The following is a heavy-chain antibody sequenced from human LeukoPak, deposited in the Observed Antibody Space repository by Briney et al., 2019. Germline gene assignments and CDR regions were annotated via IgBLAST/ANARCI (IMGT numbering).Heavy chain of an antibody. CDR3: AREGGTIEIGEFDY. D-gene: IGHD3-16*02. J-gene: IGHJ4*02. CDR2: IQYDGSEK. V-gene: IGHV3-30*02. CDR1: GLTFTFSTSG. Sequence: PGGSLRLSCAASGLTFTFSTSGIHWVRQAPGKGLEWVAFIQYDGSEKYYADSVKGRCTTSRDNSKNTVYLQMNSLTGGGTAIYYCAREGGTIEIGEFDYWGQGTLVTVSS.